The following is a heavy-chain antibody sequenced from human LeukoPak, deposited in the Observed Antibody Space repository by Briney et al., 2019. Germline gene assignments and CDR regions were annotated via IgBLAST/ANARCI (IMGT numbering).Heavy chain of an antibody. Sequence: ASVKVSCKASGYTFTSYGISWVRQAPGQGLEWMGWISAYNGNTNYAQKLQGRVTMTTDTSTSTAYMELRSLRSDDTAVYYCARVYCSSTSCYSPRGDCWGQGTLVTVSS. CDR3: ARVYCSSTSCYSPRGDC. CDR2: ISAYNGNT. D-gene: IGHD2-2*01. CDR1: GYTFTSYG. V-gene: IGHV1-18*01. J-gene: IGHJ4*02.